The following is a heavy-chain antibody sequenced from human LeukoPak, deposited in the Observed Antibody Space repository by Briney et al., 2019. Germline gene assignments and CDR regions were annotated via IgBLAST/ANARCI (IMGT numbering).Heavy chain of an antibody. CDR3: AKAAYYYGSGGGAFDI. CDR1: GFTFTNYA. V-gene: IGHV3-23*01. CDR2: ISGSGGST. D-gene: IGHD3-10*01. J-gene: IGHJ3*02. Sequence: GGSLRLSCAASGFTFTNYAMSWVRQAPGKGLEWVSGISGSGGSTYYAASVKGRFTISRDNSKNTLFLQMNSLRAEDTAVYYCAKAAYYYGSGGGAFDIWGQGTMVTVSS.